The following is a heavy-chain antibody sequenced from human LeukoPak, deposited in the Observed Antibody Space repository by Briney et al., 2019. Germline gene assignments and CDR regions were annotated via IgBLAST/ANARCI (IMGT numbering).Heavy chain of an antibody. D-gene: IGHD6-13*01. CDR2: IYYSGST. CDR3: ARAYSSSWYFNWFDP. V-gene: IGHV4-59*08. J-gene: IGHJ5*02. Sequence: SETLSLTCTVSGGSISSYYWSWIRQPPGKGLEWIGYIYYSGSTNYNPSLKSRVIISVDTSKNQFSLKLSSVTAADTAVYYCARAYSSSWYFNWFDPWGQGTLVIVSS. CDR1: GGSISSYY.